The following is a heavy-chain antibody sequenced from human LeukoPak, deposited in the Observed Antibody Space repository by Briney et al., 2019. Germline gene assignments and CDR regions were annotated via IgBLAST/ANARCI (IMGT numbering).Heavy chain of an antibody. CDR2: INHSGST. Sequence: SETLSLTCAVYGGSFSGYYWSWIRQPPGKGLEWIGEINHSGSTNYNPSLKSRVTISVDTSKNQFSLKLSSVTAADTAVYYCARGSRVAAGLNYWGQGTLVTVSS. CDR1: GGSFSGYY. V-gene: IGHV4-34*01. CDR3: ARGSRVAAGLNY. J-gene: IGHJ4*02. D-gene: IGHD6-13*01.